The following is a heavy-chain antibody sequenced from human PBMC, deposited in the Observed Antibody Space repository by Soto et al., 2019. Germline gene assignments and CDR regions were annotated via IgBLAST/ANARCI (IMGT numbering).Heavy chain of an antibody. CDR2: ISGSGGST. CDR3: AKATVTWAAFDI. D-gene: IGHD4-17*01. J-gene: IGHJ3*02. Sequence: APGKGLEWVSAISGSGGSTYYADSVKGRFTISRDNSKNTLYLQMNSLRAEDTAVYYCAKATVTWAAFDIWGQGTMVSVSS. V-gene: IGHV3-23*01.